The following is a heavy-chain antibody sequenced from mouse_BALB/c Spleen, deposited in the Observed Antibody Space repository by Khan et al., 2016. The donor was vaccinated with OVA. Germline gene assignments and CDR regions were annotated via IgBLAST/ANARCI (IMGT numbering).Heavy chain of an antibody. D-gene: IGHD1-1*01. Sequence: EVQLQQSGPELVKPGASVKISCKASGYSFTGYFMNWVMQSHGKSLEWIGRINPHIGETFYNQKFKGKATLTVDESSSTVHMELRRLASEDSAVYYCARKNGSDFDYWGQGTTLTVSS. J-gene: IGHJ2*01. V-gene: IGHV1-20*02. CDR1: GYSFTGYF. CDR2: INPHIGET. CDR3: ARKNGSDFDY.